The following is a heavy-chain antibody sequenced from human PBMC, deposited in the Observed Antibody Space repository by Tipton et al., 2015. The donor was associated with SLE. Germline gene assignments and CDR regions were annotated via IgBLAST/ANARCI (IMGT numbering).Heavy chain of an antibody. CDR3: ARGQGYYYDSSAYLDY. J-gene: IGHJ4*02. CDR2: INDSGST. D-gene: IGHD3-22*01. Sequence: TLSLTCTVSGGSISSGSYYWSWIRQPPGKGLEWIGEINDSGSTNYNPSLKSRVTISVDTSKNQFSLKLSSVTAADTAVYYCARGQGYYYDSSAYLDYWGQGTLVTVSS. V-gene: IGHV4-39*07. CDR1: GGSISSGSYY.